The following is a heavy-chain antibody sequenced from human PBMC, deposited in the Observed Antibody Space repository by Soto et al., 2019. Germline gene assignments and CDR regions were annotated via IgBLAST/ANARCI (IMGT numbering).Heavy chain of an antibody. Sequence: QVQLVESGGGVVQPGRSLRLSCAASGFTFSSYGMHWVRQAPGKGLEWVAVIWYDGSNKYYADSVKGRFTIPRDNSKNTLYLQMNSLRAEDTAVYYCARRSYSSLDYWGQGTLVTVSS. D-gene: IGHD6-13*01. CDR1: GFTFSSYG. J-gene: IGHJ4*02. CDR2: IWYDGSNK. V-gene: IGHV3-33*01. CDR3: ARRSYSSLDY.